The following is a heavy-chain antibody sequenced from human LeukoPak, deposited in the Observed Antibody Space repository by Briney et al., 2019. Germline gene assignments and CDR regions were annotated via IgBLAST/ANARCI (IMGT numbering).Heavy chain of an antibody. CDR2: TSYDGTNK. D-gene: IGHD7-27*01. V-gene: IGHV3-30*18. CDR3: TKGVLGRTQSVSAGLDH. CDR1: GFTFSSYS. J-gene: IGHJ4*02. Sequence: LPGGSLRLSCAASGFTFSSYSMNWVRQAPGKGLEWVTVTSYDGTNKYYADSVKGRFTISRDNSRNTLYLQMNSLRVEDTAVYYCTKGVLGRTQSVSAGLDHWGQGTLVTVSS.